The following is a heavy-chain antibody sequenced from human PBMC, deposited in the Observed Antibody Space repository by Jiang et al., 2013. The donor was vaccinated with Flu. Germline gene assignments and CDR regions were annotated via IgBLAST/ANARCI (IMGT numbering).Heavy chain of an antibody. J-gene: IGHJ4*02. Sequence: GAEVKKPGESLKISCKGSGYNFTNYWIGWVRQMPGKGLEWMGFIYPGDSDTSYSPSFQGQVTISADRSITTAYLQWSSLKASDTAMYYCARRDTDLLTGYWNDCFDSWGQGTLLTVSS. CDR2: IYPGDSDT. V-gene: IGHV5-51*03. D-gene: IGHD3-9*01. CDR1: GYNFTNYW. CDR3: ARRDTDLLTGYWNDCFDS.